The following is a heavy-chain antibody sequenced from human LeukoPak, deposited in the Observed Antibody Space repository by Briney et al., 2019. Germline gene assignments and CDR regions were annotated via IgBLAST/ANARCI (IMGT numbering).Heavy chain of an antibody. V-gene: IGHV4-39*01. CDR2: IYYSGST. J-gene: IGHJ4*02. D-gene: IGHD6-13*01. CDR1: GGSISSSSYY. CDR3: ARGHSRSWFYFDN. Sequence: SETLSLTCTVSGGSISSSSYYWGWIRQPPGKGLEWLGSIYYSGSTYYNPSLKSRVTISVDTSKNQFSLKLSSVTAADTAVYYCARGHSRSWFYFDNWGQGSLVTVSS.